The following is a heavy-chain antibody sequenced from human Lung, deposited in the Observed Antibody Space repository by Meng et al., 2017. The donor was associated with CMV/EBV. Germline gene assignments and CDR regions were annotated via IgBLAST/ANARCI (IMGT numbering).Heavy chain of an antibody. CDR1: GFTFSSYW. Sequence: GESLKISCAASGFTFSSYWMSWVRQAPGKGLEWVANIKQDGSEKYYVDSVKGRFTISRDNAKNSLYLQMNSLRAEDTAVYYCAKVGSSTRLERDWGQGTLVTVSS. V-gene: IGHV3-7*01. CDR3: AKVGSSTRLERD. CDR2: IKQDGSEK. D-gene: IGHD1-1*01. J-gene: IGHJ4*02.